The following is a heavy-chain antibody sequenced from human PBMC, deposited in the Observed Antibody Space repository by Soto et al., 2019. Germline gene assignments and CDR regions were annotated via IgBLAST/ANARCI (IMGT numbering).Heavy chain of an antibody. CDR2: IYHSGST. CDR3: ARGETQQQRDY. J-gene: IGHJ4*02. CDR1: GDSITSDKR. D-gene: IGHD6-13*01. V-gene: IGHV4-4*02. Sequence: QVQLQESGPGLVKPSGTLSLTCAVSGDSITSDKRWSWIRQPPGKGLQWIGEIYHSGSTKYNPSLKSRVIISVDKSKNQFSLKLSSVTAADTAVYYCARGETQQQRDYWGQGTLVTVSS.